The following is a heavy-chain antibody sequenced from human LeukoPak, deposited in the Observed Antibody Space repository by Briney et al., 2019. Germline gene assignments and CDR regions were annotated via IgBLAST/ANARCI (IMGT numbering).Heavy chain of an antibody. J-gene: IGHJ4*02. CDR3: ARGTYYYDSVGYPTPPFDY. CDR2: NYYSGSA. CDR1: GGSISTYY. D-gene: IGHD3-22*01. Sequence: SETLSLTCTVSGGSISTYYWSWIRQPPGRGLEWIGYNYYSGSANYNPSLKSRVTISVDTSKNQFSLKLTSVTAADTAVYYCARGTYYYDSVGYPTPPFDYWGQGTLVTVSS. V-gene: IGHV4-59*08.